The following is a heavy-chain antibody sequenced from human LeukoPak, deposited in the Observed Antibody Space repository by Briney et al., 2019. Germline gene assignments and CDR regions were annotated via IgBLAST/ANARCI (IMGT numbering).Heavy chain of an antibody. CDR1: GLSFSTYS. CDR3: ARSKIDY. CDR2: INEDGSEK. Sequence: GGSLRLSCAASGLSFSTYSMNWVRQAPGKGLEWVANINEDGSEKYYADSVEGRFTISRDNAKNSLDLQMNSLRADDTAIYYCARSKIDYWGQGTLVTVSS. D-gene: IGHD4-11*01. V-gene: IGHV3-7*01. J-gene: IGHJ4*02.